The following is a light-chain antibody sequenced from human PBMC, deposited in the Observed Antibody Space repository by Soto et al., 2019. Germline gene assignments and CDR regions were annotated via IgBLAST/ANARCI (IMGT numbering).Light chain of an antibody. CDR3: QQANSFPGT. J-gene: IGKJ4*01. V-gene: IGKV1-12*01. Sequence: DIQMTQSPSSVSASVGDRVTITCRASQHISTWLTWYQQKPGKAPKLLIYAASILQSGVPSRFSGSGSGTDFTLTISCLQPEDLATYYCQQANSFPGTFGGGTKVEIK. CDR2: AAS. CDR1: QHISTW.